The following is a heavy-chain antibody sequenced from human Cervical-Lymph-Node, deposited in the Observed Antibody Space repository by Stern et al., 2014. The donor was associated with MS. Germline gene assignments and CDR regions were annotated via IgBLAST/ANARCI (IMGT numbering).Heavy chain of an antibody. CDR3: AHSRPTTVVTDWFDP. J-gene: IGHJ5*02. V-gene: IGHV2-5*01. Sequence: QVTLKESGPTLVKPTQTLTLTCTFSGFSLSTSGVGVGWIRQPPGKALEWLALIYWNDDKRYSPSLKSRLTITKDTSKNQVVLTMTNMDPVDTATYYCAHSRPTTVVTDWFDPWGQGTLVTVSS. CDR2: IYWNDDK. CDR1: GFSLSTSGVG. D-gene: IGHD4-23*01.